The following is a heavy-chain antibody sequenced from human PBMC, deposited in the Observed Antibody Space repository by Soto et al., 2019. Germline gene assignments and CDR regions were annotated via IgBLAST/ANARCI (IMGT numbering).Heavy chain of an antibody. J-gene: IGHJ4*02. CDR2: INPSGGST. CDR1: GYTFTSYY. Sequence: QVQLVQSGAEVKKPGASVKVSCKASGYTFTSYYMHWVRQAPGQGLEWMGIINPSGGSTSYAQKFQGRVTMTRDTSTSTVYMELSSLRSEDTAVYYCARAGLGHDYRNREFDYWGQGTLVTVSS. D-gene: IGHD4-4*01. V-gene: IGHV1-46*03. CDR3: ARAGLGHDYRNREFDY.